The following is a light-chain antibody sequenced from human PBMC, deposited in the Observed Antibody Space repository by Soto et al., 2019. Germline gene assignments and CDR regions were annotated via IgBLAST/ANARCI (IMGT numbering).Light chain of an antibody. CDR1: QSVSSY. CDR2: DAS. CDR3: QRRSNWPPPYT. Sequence: EIVLTQSPATLSLSPGERATLSCRASQSVSSYLAWYQQKPGQAPRLLIYDASNRATGIPARFSGSGSGTDLTLTISILEPEDFAVYFCQRRSNWPPPYTFGQGTKLEIK. J-gene: IGKJ2*01. V-gene: IGKV3-11*01.